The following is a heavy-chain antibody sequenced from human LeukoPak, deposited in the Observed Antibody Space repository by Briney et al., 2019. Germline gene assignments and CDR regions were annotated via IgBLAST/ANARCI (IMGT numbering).Heavy chain of an antibody. J-gene: IGHJ6*02. D-gene: IGHD2-15*01. V-gene: IGHV1-69*13. CDR3: ARAHSRNYYYYGMDV. CDR1: GYTFSNYA. Sequence: SVKVSCKASGYTFSNYAISWVRQAPGQGLEWMGGTIPIFGTAHYAQKFQGRVTIAADGSTSTVYMELSSLRSEDTAVYYCARAHSRNYYYYGMDVWGQGTTVTVSS. CDR2: TIPIFGTA.